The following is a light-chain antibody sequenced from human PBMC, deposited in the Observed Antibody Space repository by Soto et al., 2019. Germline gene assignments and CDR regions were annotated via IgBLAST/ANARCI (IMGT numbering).Light chain of an antibody. J-gene: IGLJ1*01. CDR2: EVS. Sequence: QSALTQPPSASGSPGQSATISCTGTSSDVGGYNYVSWYQQHPGKAPKLMIYEVSKRPSGVPDRFSGSKSGNTASLTVSGLQAEDEADYYCSSYAGSNNDYVFGTGTKVTVL. V-gene: IGLV2-8*01. CDR3: SSYAGSNNDYV. CDR1: SSDVGGYNY.